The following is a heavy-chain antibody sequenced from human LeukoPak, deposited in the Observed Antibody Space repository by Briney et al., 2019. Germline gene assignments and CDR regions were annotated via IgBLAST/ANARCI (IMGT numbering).Heavy chain of an antibody. Sequence: VASVKVSCKAYGYTFTGYYMHWVRQAPGQGLEWMGWINPNSGGTNYAQKFQGRVTMTRDTSISTAYMELGRLRSDDTAVYYCARESARGQRGFDSWGQGTLVTVSS. CDR1: GYTFTGYY. J-gene: IGHJ4*02. D-gene: IGHD6-25*01. CDR2: INPNSGGT. V-gene: IGHV1-2*02. CDR3: ARESARGQRGFDS.